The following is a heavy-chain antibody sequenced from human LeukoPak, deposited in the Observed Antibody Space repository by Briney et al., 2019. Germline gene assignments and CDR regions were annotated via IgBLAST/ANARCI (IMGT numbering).Heavy chain of an antibody. J-gene: IGHJ4*02. V-gene: IGHV3-30*18. CDR3: AKVRAYYGDYPPFDY. Sequence: PGRSLRLSCAASGFTFSSYGVHWVRQAPGKGLEWVAVISYDGSNKYYADSVKGRFTISRDNSKNTLYLQMNSLRAEDTAVYYCAKVRAYYGDYPPFDYWGQGTLVTVSS. D-gene: IGHD4-17*01. CDR2: ISYDGSNK. CDR1: GFTFSSYG.